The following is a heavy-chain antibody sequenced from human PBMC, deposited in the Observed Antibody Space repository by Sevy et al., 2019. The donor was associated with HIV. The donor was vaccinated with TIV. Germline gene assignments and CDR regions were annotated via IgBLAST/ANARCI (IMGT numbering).Heavy chain of an antibody. CDR1: GFTFSSYA. CDR2: ISGSGGST. D-gene: IGHD3-22*01. V-gene: IGHV3-23*01. Sequence: GGSLRLSCAASGFTFSSYAMSWVRQAPEKGLEWVSAISGSGGSTYYADSVKGRFTISRDNSKNTLYLQMNSLRAEDTAVYYCAKHDSSGYYYFDYWGQGTLVTVSS. CDR3: AKHDSSGYYYFDY. J-gene: IGHJ4*02.